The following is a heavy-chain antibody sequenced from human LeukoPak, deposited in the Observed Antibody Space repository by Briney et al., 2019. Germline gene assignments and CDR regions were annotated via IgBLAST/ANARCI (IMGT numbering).Heavy chain of an antibody. CDR3: ARDYTEDAFDI. CDR1: GFTVSSNY. CDR2: IYSGGST. V-gene: IGHV3-53*01. Sequence: PGGSLRLSCAASGFTVSSNYMSWVRQAPGKGLEWVSVIYSGGSTYYADSMKGRFTISRDNSKNTLYLQMNSLRAEDTAVYYCARDYTEDAFDIWGQGTMVTVSS. J-gene: IGHJ3*02.